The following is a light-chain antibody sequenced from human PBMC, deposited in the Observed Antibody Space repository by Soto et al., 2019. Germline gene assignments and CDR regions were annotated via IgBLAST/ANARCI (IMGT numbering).Light chain of an antibody. J-gene: IGKJ1*01. Sequence: DIRMTQSPSALSASVGDRVTITCRASQGISNWLAWYQQKPGNAPKLLIYKASSLQSGVPSRFSGSGSGTEFTLTISGLQPDDFATYYCQQYNSYLWTFGQGTKVEIK. CDR1: QGISNW. CDR2: KAS. V-gene: IGKV1-5*03. CDR3: QQYNSYLWT.